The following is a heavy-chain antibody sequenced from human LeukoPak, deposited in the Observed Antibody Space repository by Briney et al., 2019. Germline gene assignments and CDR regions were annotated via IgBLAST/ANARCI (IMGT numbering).Heavy chain of an antibody. CDR1: GFTFSSYS. J-gene: IGHJ4*02. CDR3: ARGLDYGDYSWAFDY. CDR2: ISSSSSYI. D-gene: IGHD4-17*01. Sequence: GGSLRLSCAASGFTFSSYSMNWVRQAPGKGLEWVSSISSSSSYIYYADSVKGRFTISRDNAKNSLYLQMNSLRAEDTAVYYCARGLDYGDYSWAFDYWGQGTLVTVSS. V-gene: IGHV3-21*01.